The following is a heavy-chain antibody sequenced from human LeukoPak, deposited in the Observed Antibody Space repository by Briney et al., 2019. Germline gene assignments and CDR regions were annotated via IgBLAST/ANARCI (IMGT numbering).Heavy chain of an antibody. J-gene: IGHJ4*02. CDR1: GDSFFWNSVA. V-gene: IGHV6-1*01. Sequence: SQTLSLTCAVSGDSFFWNSVAWNWIRQSPSRGLEWLGRTYYSSEWHHDYAVSVKSRINITADTFKSQFSLHLNTVTPEDTAVYFCARGTYCGGGTCYHFDSWGQGTLVTVSS. CDR3: ARGTYCGGGTCYHFDS. CDR2: TYYSSEWHH. D-gene: IGHD2-15*01.